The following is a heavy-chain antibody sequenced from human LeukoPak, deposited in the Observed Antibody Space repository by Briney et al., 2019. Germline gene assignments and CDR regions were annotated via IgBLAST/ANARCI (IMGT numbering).Heavy chain of an antibody. D-gene: IGHD1-26*01. CDR3: AREITPVGGSPLIWFDP. Sequence: ASVKVSCKPSGYTFTGHYMHWGRPAPGQGLEWMGWINPNSGASKSAQKFQGRVTMTRDTSITTAYMELSRLRSDDTAVYYCAREITPVGGSPLIWFDPWGQGTLVTVSS. CDR2: INPNSGAS. CDR1: GYTFTGHY. J-gene: IGHJ5*02. V-gene: IGHV1-2*02.